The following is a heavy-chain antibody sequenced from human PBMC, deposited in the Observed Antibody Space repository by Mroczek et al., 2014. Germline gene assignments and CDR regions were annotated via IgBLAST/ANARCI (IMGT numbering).Heavy chain of an antibody. CDR3: AKDRGAAAAGTYFDY. CDR2: ISWNSGSI. CDR1: DXPLMIMP. J-gene: IGHJ4*02. Sequence: VQLVHLGGLYSLAGPSRLSCAALDXPLMIMPCTGSGQAPGKGLEWVSGISWNSGSIGYADSVKGRFTISRDNAKNSLYLQMNSLRAEDTALYYCAKDRGAAAAGTYFDYWGQGTLVTVSS. D-gene: IGHD6-13*01. V-gene: IGHV3-9*01.